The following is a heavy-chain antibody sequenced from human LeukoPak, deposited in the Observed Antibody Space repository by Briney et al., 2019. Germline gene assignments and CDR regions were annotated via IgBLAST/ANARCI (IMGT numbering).Heavy chain of an antibody. J-gene: IGHJ4*02. CDR1: GFTFTSSA. D-gene: IGHD3-10*01. Sequence: ASVKVSCKASGFTFTSSAMQWVRQARGQRLEWIGWIVVGSGNTNYAQKIQERVTITRDMSTSTAYMELSSLRSEDTAVYYCAADPHRGVGQEYYFDYWGQGTLVTVSS. CDR3: AADPHRGVGQEYYFDY. CDR2: IVVGSGNT. V-gene: IGHV1-58*02.